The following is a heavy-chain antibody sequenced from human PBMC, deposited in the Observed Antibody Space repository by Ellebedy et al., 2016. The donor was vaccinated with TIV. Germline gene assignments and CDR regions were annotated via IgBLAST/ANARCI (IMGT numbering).Heavy chain of an antibody. D-gene: IGHD6-13*01. CDR3: AIGIPAPGD. CDR1: GFTFSDYS. V-gene: IGHV3-21*06. Sequence: GESLKISCAASGFTFSDYSMNWVRQAPGEGLAWVSSISSSGRHIYYADSVKGRFTISRDNAKNSMFLQINSLRAEDTAGYVCAIGIPAPGDWGQGTLVTVSS. J-gene: IGHJ4*02. CDR2: ISSSGRHI.